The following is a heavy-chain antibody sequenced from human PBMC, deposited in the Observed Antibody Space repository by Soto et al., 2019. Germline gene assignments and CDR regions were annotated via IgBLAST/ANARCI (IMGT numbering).Heavy chain of an antibody. CDR1: LFTLTRYW. J-gene: IGHJ4*02. Sequence: GVSLRLVGLVSLFTLTRYWMSWVRQAPGKGLEWVANINEDGSKKNYVDSVKGRFTISSDNTKNSFYLQMNSLRAEDTAVYYCARAGWWGKGT. CDR2: INEDGSKK. CDR3: ARAGW. V-gene: IGHV3-7*01. D-gene: IGHD2-15*01.